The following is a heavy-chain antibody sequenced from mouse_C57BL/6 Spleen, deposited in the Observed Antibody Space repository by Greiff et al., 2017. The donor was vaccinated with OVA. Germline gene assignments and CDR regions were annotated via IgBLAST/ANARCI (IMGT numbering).Heavy chain of an antibody. V-gene: IGHV5-17*01. Sequence: EVHLVESGGGLVKPGGSLKLSCAASGFTFSDYGMHWVRQAPEKGLEWVAYISSGSSTIYYADTVKGRFTISRDNAKNTLFLQMTSLRSEDTAMYYCARNGYDERGLDYWGQGTSVTVSS. CDR3: ARNGYDERGLDY. CDR1: GFTFSDYG. J-gene: IGHJ4*01. D-gene: IGHD2-2*01. CDR2: ISSGSSTI.